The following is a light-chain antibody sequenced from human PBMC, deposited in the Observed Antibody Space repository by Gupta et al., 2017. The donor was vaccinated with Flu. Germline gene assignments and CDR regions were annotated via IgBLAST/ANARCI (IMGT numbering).Light chain of an antibody. CDR2: DVS. Sequence: DIQIPKSPSSLSASVGDRVTITCRASQSVSGYVNWYQQRPGKAPKLLISDVSNLQSGVPSTFRGSGSVTDFTLTISNLEPEDSATYYCQQGFGVPRTFGEGTKVDIK. CDR3: QQGFGVPRT. V-gene: IGKV1-39*01. J-gene: IGKJ1*01. CDR1: QSVSGY.